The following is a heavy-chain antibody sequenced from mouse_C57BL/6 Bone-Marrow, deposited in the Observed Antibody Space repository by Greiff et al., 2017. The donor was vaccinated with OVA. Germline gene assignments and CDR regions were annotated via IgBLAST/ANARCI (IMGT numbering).Heavy chain of an antibody. Sequence: QVQLQQPGAELVKPGASVKMSCKASGYTFTSYWITWVKQRPGQGLEWIGDIYPGSGSTNYNEKFKSKATLTVDTSSSTAYMQLSSLTSEDSAVNYCARSRDYDYDDAMDYWGQGTSVTVSS. CDR2: IYPGSGST. J-gene: IGHJ4*01. CDR1: GYTFTSYW. CDR3: ARSRDYDYDDAMDY. V-gene: IGHV1-55*01. D-gene: IGHD2-4*01.